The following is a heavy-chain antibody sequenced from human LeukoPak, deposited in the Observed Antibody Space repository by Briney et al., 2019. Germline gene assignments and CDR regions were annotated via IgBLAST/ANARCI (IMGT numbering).Heavy chain of an antibody. J-gene: IGHJ3*02. CDR3: ARVYSGSYRAAFDI. CDR2: IKQDGSEK. V-gene: IGHV3-7*01. Sequence: TGGSLRLSCAASGFTFSSYWMSWVRQAPGKGLEWVANIKQDGSEKYYVDSVKGRFTISRDNAKNSLYLQMNSLRAEDTAVYYCARVYSGSYRAAFDIWGQGTMVTVSS. D-gene: IGHD1-26*01. CDR1: GFTFSSYW.